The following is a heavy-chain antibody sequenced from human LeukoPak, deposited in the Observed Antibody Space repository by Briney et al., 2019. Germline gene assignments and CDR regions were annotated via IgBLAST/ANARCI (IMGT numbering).Heavy chain of an antibody. CDR1: GFSFSSYA. J-gene: IGHJ5*02. Sequence: GRSLRLSCAASGFSFSSYAMHWVRQAPGKGLEWVAVISYDGSNKYYVDSVKGRFTISRDNSKNTLYLQMNSLRAEDTAVYYCARALYGYGGWFDPWGQGTLVTVSS. V-gene: IGHV3-30-3*01. CDR3: ARALYGYGGWFDP. CDR2: ISYDGSNK. D-gene: IGHD5-18*01.